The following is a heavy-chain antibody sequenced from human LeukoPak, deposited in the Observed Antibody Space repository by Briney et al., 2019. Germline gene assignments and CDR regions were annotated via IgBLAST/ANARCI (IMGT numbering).Heavy chain of an antibody. D-gene: IGHD3-22*01. CDR1: GGSISSYY. Sequence: SETLSHTCTVSGGSISSYYWSWIRQPPGKGLEWIGYIYYSGSTNYNPSLKSRVTISVDTSKNQFSLKLSSVTAADTAVYYCASTRSNYYDSSGYLIDYWGQGTLVTVSS. CDR3: ASTRSNYYDSSGYLIDY. CDR2: IYYSGST. J-gene: IGHJ4*02. V-gene: IGHV4-59*08.